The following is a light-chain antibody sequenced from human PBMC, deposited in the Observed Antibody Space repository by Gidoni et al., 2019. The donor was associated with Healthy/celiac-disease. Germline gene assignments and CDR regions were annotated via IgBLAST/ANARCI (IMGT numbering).Light chain of an antibody. Sequence: EIVLTQPPGTLSLSTGARATLSCRDSQSDSSSYLAWYQKKPGQAPRLLIYGASSRATGIPGRFSVSVSGTDFTLTISRLEPEVFAVYFCQLYGSSPTFGGGTKVEIK. CDR1: QSDSSSY. V-gene: IGKV3-20*01. J-gene: IGKJ4*01. CDR2: GAS. CDR3: QLYGSSPT.